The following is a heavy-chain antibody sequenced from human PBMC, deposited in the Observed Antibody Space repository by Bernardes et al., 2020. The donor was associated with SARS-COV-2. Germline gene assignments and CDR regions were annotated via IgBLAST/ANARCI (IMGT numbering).Heavy chain of an antibody. D-gene: IGHD2-15*01. J-gene: IGHJ4*02. CDR2: VAVDNGET. Sequence: QVSCKASGVTFSTSAIHWVRQARGQRLEWVGGVAVDNGETHYAQMLEDRVIISRDITTRTAYMELRSLRTGDMATYYCTAGPNCFDYWGKGALVTVSS. CDR1: GVTFSTSA. CDR3: TAGPNCFDY. V-gene: IGHV1-58*02.